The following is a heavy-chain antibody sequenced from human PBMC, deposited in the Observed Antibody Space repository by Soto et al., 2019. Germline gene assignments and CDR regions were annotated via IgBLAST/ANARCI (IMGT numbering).Heavy chain of an antibody. CDR3: ASYTDYYGSGSRDYYYYGMDV. J-gene: IGHJ6*02. V-gene: IGHV4-39*01. Sequence: SETLSLTCTVSGGSISSSSYYWGWIRQPPGKGLEWIGSIYYSGSTYYNPSLKSRVTISVDTSKNQFSLKLSSVTAADTAVCYCASYTDYYGSGSRDYYYYGMDVWGQGTTVTVSS. CDR1: GGSISSSSYY. D-gene: IGHD3-10*01. CDR2: IYYSGST.